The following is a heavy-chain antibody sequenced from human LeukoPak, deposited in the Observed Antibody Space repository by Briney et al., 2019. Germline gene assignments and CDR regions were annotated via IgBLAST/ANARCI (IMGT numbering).Heavy chain of an antibody. CDR3: AGDTYTLIEVAGTFGN. CDR2: ISSSSNYI. V-gene: IGHV3-21*01. J-gene: IGHJ4*02. Sequence: GGSLRLSCAASGFTFSSYGMNWVRQAPGKGLEWVSSISSSSNYIYYADSVKGRFTISRDNAKKSLYLQMNSLRAEDTAVYYCAGDTYTLIEVAGTFGNWGQGTLVTVSS. D-gene: IGHD6-19*01. CDR1: GFTFSSYG.